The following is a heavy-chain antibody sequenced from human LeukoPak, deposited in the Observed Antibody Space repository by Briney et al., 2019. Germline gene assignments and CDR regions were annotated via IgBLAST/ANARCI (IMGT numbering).Heavy chain of an antibody. D-gene: IGHD3-22*01. Sequence: GRSLRLSCAASGFTFSNAWMSWVRQAPGKGLEWVGRIKSKTDGGTTDYAAPVKGRFTISRDDSKNTLYLQMNSLKTEDTAVYYCTTGYYFYYMDVSGKGTTVTVSS. CDR3: TTGYYFYYMDV. CDR1: GFTFSNAW. J-gene: IGHJ6*03. CDR2: IKSKTDGGTT. V-gene: IGHV3-15*01.